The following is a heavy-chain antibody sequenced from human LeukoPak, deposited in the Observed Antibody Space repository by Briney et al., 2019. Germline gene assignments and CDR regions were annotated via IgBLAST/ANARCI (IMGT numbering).Heavy chain of an antibody. CDR3: AKSGGYGDLFIDY. J-gene: IGHJ4*02. CDR1: GFTFSSYA. CDR2: ISYDGSNK. V-gene: IGHV3-30*04. Sequence: GGSLRLSCAASGFTFSSYAMSWVRQAPGKGLEWVAVISYDGSNKYYADSVKGRFTISRDNSKNTLYLQMNSLRAEDTAVYYCAKSGGYGDLFIDYWGQGTLVTVSS. D-gene: IGHD4-17*01.